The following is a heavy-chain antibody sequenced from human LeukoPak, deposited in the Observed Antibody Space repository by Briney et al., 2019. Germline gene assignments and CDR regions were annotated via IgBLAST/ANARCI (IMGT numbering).Heavy chain of an antibody. D-gene: IGHD5-18*01. V-gene: IGHV3-9*01. CDR1: GFTFDDYG. CDR3: AKDASYSYGSPLDY. J-gene: IGHJ4*02. Sequence: GGSLRLSCAASGFTFDDYGMSWVRQAPGKGLEWVSGISWNSGSIGYADSVKGRFTISRDNAKNSLYLQMNSLRAEDTALYYCAKDASYSYGSPLDYWGQGTLVTVSS. CDR2: ISWNSGSI.